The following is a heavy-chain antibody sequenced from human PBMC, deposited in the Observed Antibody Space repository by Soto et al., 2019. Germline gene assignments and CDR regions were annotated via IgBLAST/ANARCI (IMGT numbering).Heavy chain of an antibody. Sequence: EVQLVESGGGLVKPGGSLRLSCAASRFTFSSYNMNWVRQAPGKGLAWVSSISSSSSYIYYADSVKGRFTIARDNAKNSLYLQMNSLRAEDTAVYYCARDGVWGRARQWLALDYWGQGTLVTVSS. CDR2: ISSSSSYI. CDR3: ARDGVWGRARQWLALDY. D-gene: IGHD6-19*01. V-gene: IGHV3-21*01. J-gene: IGHJ4*02. CDR1: RFTFSSYN.